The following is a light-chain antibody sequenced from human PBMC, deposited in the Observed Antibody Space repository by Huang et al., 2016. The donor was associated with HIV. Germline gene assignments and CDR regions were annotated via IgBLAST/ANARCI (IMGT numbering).Light chain of an antibody. Sequence: EIVLTQSPATLSLSPGERATLSCRASQTINSYLAWYQQKPGQYPRLLIYDASTRATGIPARFSGSGSGTDFTLTISSLEVEDFAVYYCQQRSNWPVITFGQGTRLEIK. CDR2: DAS. V-gene: IGKV3-11*01. J-gene: IGKJ5*01. CDR1: QTINSY. CDR3: QQRSNWPVIT.